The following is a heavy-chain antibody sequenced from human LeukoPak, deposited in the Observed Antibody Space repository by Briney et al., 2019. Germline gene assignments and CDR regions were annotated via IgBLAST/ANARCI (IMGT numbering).Heavy chain of an antibody. CDR3: AKVGTWELQRVFEN. J-gene: IGHJ4*02. CDR2: ISSSRTYI. Sequence: PGGSLKLSCGASGFIFSTYSMNWVRQAPGKGLEWVSSISSSRTYIYYADSLKGRFTISRDNAKNSLYLQMNSLRAEDTAVYYCAKVGTWELQRVFENWGKGTLVTVSS. V-gene: IGHV3-21*01. D-gene: IGHD1-26*01. CDR1: GFIFSTYS.